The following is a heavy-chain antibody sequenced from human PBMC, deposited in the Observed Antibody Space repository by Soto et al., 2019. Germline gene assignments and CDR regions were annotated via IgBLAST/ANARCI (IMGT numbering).Heavy chain of an antibody. CDR2: IDPSDSYT. Sequence: GESLKISCKGSGYSFTSYWISWVRQMPGKGLEWMGRIDPSDSYTNYSPSFQGHVTISADKSISTAYLQWSSLKASDTAMYYCATPRVRSAAGSSFDPWGQGTLVTVSS. V-gene: IGHV5-10-1*01. D-gene: IGHD6-13*01. CDR3: ATPRVRSAAGSSFDP. CDR1: GYSFTSYW. J-gene: IGHJ5*02.